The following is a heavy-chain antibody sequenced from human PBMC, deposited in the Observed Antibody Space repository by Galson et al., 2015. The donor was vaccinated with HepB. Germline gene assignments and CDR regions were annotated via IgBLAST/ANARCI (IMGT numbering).Heavy chain of an antibody. V-gene: IGHV5-10-1*01. Sequence: QSGAEVKKPGESLKISCKASGYSFTSYWIAWVRQMPGKGLEWMGRIDPSDAYTNYSPSFQGHVTISADKSISTAYLQWSSLKASDTAMYYCARHLGEYYYDSSCSRVTDGALGSWGYWGQGTLVTVSS. CDR2: IDPSDAYT. D-gene: IGHD3-22*01. CDR1: GYSFTSYW. J-gene: IGHJ4*02. CDR3: ARHLGEYYYDSSCSRVTDGALGSWGY.